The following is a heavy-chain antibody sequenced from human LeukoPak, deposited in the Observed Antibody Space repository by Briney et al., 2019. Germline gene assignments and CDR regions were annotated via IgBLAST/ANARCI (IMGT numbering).Heavy chain of an antibody. CDR3: ARDRIYDYGSGTYYYYMDV. Sequence: SETLSLTCTVSGYSISSGYYWGWIRQPPGKGLEWIGSVYHSGSTYYNPSLKSPFTISVDTSKNQFSLKLSSVTAADTAVYFCARDRIYDYGSGTYYYYMDVWGQGTMVTVSS. CDR2: VYHSGST. V-gene: IGHV4-38-2*02. J-gene: IGHJ6*03. CDR1: GYSISSGYY. D-gene: IGHD3-10*01.